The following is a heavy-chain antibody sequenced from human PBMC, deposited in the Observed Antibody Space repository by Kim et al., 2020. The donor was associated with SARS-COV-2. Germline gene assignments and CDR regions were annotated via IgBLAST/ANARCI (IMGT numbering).Heavy chain of an antibody. CDR3: ARVASGGSSWYWFDP. V-gene: IGHV3-11*03. CDR1: GFTFSDYY. J-gene: IGHJ5*02. D-gene: IGHD6-13*01. CDR2: ISSSGSYI. Sequence: GGSLRLSCAASGFTFSDYYMTWIRQSPGKGLEWLSYISSSGSYIVYADSVKGRFSISRDNAKDSLFLQMNSLRAEDTAVYYCARVASGGSSWYWFDPWGQGTLVTVSS.